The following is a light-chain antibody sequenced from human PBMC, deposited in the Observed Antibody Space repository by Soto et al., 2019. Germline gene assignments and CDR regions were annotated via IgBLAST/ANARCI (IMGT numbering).Light chain of an antibody. Sequence: DIQMTQSPSSLSASVGDRVTITCQASQDIRNYLNWYQQKPGKAPKLLIYDASNLETGVPSSFSGSGSGRNFTFTISSLQPEDIATYYCQQCNDLLTFGGGTRIEIK. J-gene: IGKJ4*01. CDR3: QQCNDLLT. CDR2: DAS. V-gene: IGKV1-33*01. CDR1: QDIRNY.